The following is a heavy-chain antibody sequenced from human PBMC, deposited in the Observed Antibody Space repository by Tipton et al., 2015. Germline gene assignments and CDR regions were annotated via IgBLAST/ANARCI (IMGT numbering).Heavy chain of an antibody. CDR2: ISGSGGST. CDR3: AKDRGVVLPGTMHYSYYDMDV. D-gene: IGHD2-2*01. J-gene: IGHJ6*02. V-gene: IGHV3-23*01. Sequence: SLRLSCAASGFTFSSYAMNWVRQAPGKGLERVSHISGSGGSTYKADSVKGRFFISRDNSKNTLYLQMNSLRAEDTALYFCAKDRGVVLPGTMHYSYYDMDVWGQGTTVTVSS. CDR1: GFTFSSYA.